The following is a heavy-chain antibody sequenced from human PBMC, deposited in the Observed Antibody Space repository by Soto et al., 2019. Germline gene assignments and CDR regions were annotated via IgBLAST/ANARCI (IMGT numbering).Heavy chain of an antibody. D-gene: IGHD3-16*01. Sequence: SETLSLTCTVPGDSITRGAYYWTWIRQHPGKGLEWIGYIFNTGRTYYNPSLKSRLSISLDTSENQFSLKLTSVTAADTAIYYCARARQYYDCELDPWGQGTLVTVS. CDR1: GDSITRGAYY. J-gene: IGHJ5*02. V-gene: IGHV4-31*03. CDR2: IFNTGRT. CDR3: ARARQYYDCELDP.